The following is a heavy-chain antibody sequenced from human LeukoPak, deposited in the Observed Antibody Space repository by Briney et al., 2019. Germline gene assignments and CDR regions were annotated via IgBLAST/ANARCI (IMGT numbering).Heavy chain of an antibody. CDR1: GFPFSIYG. D-gene: IGHD5-18*01. CDR2: ISPGGGPT. V-gene: IGHV3-23*01. CDR3: AKASGYSYGSGY. Sequence: GGSLRLSCAGSGFPFSIYGMNWVRQAPGKGLEWVSGISPGGGPTYYADSVKGRFTISRDDSKNTLYLQMNNLRAEDTAVYYCAKASGYSYGSGYWGQGTLVTVSS. J-gene: IGHJ4*02.